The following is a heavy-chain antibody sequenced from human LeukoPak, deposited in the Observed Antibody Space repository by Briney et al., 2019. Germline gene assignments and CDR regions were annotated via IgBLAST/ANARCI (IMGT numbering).Heavy chain of an antibody. J-gene: IGHJ4*02. CDR3: AREIWYNWNDGYFDY. CDR1: GFTVSSNY. Sequence: GGSLRLSCAASGFTVSSNYMSWVRQAPGKGLEWVSVIYSGGSTYYADSVKGRFTISRDNSKNTLYLQMNSLRAEETAVYYCAREIWYNWNDGYFDYWGQGTLVTVSS. V-gene: IGHV3-66*01. CDR2: IYSGGST. D-gene: IGHD1-20*01.